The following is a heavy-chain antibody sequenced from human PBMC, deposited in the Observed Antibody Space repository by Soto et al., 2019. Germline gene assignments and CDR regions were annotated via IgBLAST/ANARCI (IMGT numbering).Heavy chain of an antibody. V-gene: IGHV3-33*01. D-gene: IGHD3-9*01. J-gene: IGHJ4*02. CDR1: GFTFSSYG. CDR3: ARSALRYFDWPNFDY. CDR2: IWYDGSNK. Sequence: GGSLRLSCAASGFTFSSYGMHWVRQAPGKGLEWVAVIWYDGSNKYYADSVKGRFTISRDNSKNTLYLQMNSLRAEDTAVYYCARSALRYFDWPNFDYWGQGTLVTVSS.